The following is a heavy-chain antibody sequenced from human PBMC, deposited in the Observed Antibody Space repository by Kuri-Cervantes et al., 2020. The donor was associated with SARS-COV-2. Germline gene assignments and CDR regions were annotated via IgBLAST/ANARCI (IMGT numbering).Heavy chain of an antibody. V-gene: IGHV4-34*01. Sequence: SETLSLTCAVYGGSFSGYYWSWIRRPPGKGLEWIGEINHSGSTNYNPSLKSRVTISVDTSKNQFSLNLRSVTAADTAVYCCASASGYDFPLYYWGQGTLVTVSS. CDR1: GGSFSGYY. CDR3: ASASGYDFPLYY. D-gene: IGHD5-12*01. J-gene: IGHJ4*02. CDR2: INHSGST.